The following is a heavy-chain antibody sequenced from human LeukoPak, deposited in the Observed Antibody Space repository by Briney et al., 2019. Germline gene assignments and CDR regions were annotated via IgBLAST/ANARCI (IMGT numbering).Heavy chain of an antibody. J-gene: IGHJ4*02. D-gene: IGHD4-17*01. Sequence: GGSLRLSCAASGFTFSIYSMNWVRQAPGKGLEWVSAISSSSSYIYYADAVKGRFTISRDNAKNSLYLQMNSLRAEDTAVYYCAREDYGDYSAFDYWGQGTLVTVAS. CDR2: ISSSSSYI. V-gene: IGHV3-21*01. CDR1: GFTFSIYS. CDR3: AREDYGDYSAFDY.